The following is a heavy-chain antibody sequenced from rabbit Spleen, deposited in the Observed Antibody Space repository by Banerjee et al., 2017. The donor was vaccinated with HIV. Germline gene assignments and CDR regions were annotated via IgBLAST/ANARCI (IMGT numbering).Heavy chain of an antibody. CDR2: IYAGSGNT. J-gene: IGHJ4*01. D-gene: IGHD8-1*01. V-gene: IGHV1S47*01. CDR1: GFDFGSYG. CDR3: AKDISGVSYSDLDL. Sequence: QEQLVESGGGLVQPEGSLTLTCKASGFDFGSYGMCWVRQAPGKGLEWIGCIYAGSGNTVYANWAKGRFTITRSTSLNTMDLQMNSLTAADTATYFCAKDISGVSYSDLDLWGPGTLVTVS.